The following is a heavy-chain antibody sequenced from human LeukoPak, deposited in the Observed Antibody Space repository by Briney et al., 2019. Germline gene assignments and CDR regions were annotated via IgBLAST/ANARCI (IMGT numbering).Heavy chain of an antibody. CDR3: ARDQLLDGYSYGYGY. V-gene: IGHV1-46*03. J-gene: IGHJ4*02. CDR2: ISPSGGST. CDR1: GYTFTSYY. Sequence: GASVKVSCKASGYTFTSYYMHWVRQAPGQGLEWMGIISPSGGSTSYAQKFQGRVTMTRDTSTSTVYMELSSLRSEDTAVYYCARDQLLDGYSYGYGYWGQGTLVTVSS. D-gene: IGHD5-18*01.